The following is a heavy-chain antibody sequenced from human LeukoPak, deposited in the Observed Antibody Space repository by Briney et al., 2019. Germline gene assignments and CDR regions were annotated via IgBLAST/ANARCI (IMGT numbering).Heavy chain of an antibody. D-gene: IGHD6-13*01. J-gene: IGHJ4*02. CDR2: ISSSSSYI. Sequence: GGSLRLSCAASGFTFSSYSMNWVRQAPGKGLEWVSSISSSSSYIYYADSVKGRFTISRDNAKNSLYLQMNSLRAEDTAVYYCARDSSSSWTEYYFDYWGQGTLVTVSS. CDR1: GFTFSSYS. V-gene: IGHV3-21*01. CDR3: ARDSSSSWTEYYFDY.